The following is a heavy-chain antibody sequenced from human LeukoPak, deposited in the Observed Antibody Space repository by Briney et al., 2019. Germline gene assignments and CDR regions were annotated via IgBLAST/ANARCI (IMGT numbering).Heavy chain of an antibody. CDR2: IIPIFGTA. CDR3: ARWSGLTMVRGGNPDSRNIDAFGI. CDR1: GGTFSSYA. J-gene: IGHJ3*02. Sequence: SSVKVSCKASGGTFSSYAISWVRQAPGQGLEWMGGIIPIFGTANYAQKFQGRVTITADESTSTAYMELSSLRSEDTAVYYCARWSGLTMVRGGNPDSRNIDAFGIWGQGTMVTVSS. D-gene: IGHD3-10*01. V-gene: IGHV1-69*01.